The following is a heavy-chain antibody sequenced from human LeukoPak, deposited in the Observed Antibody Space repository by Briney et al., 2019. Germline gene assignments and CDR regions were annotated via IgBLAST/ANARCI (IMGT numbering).Heavy chain of an antibody. J-gene: IGHJ4*02. CDR2: VTGSGGNT. CDR1: GFTFSSYA. Sequence: GGSLRLSCAASGFTFSSYAMSWVRQAPGKGLEWVSTVTGSGGNTYYADSVKGRFTISRDNSKSTLYLQMNSLRTDDTAAYYCAKSPQPTVPNHFDYWGQGTLVTVSS. V-gene: IGHV3-23*01. CDR3: AKSPQPTVPNHFDY. D-gene: IGHD4-11*01.